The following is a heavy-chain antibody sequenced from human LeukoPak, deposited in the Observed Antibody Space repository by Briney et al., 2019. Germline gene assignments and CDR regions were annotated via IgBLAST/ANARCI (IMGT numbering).Heavy chain of an antibody. V-gene: IGHV4-30-2*01. CDR2: IYHSGST. D-gene: IGHD3-22*01. CDR1: GGSIGTYS. Sequence: SETLSLTCTVSGGSIGTYSWNWIRQPPGKGLEWIGYIYHSGSTYYNPSLKSRVTISVDRSKNQFSLKLSSVTAADTAVYYCASSNDSSGYYPEGWGQGTLVTVSS. J-gene: IGHJ4*02. CDR3: ASSNDSSGYYPEG.